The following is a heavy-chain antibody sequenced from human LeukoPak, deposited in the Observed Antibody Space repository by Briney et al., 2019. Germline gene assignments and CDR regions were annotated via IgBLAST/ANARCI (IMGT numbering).Heavy chain of an antibody. CDR2: ISGNSGTT. CDR3: AKDDAWLQYGN. J-gene: IGHJ4*02. V-gene: IGHV3-23*01. CDR1: GFTFSSYG. Sequence: GGSLRLSCAASGFTFSSYGMSWVRQAPGKGLEWVSGISGNSGTTYYADSVKGRFTISRDNSKGTVYLQMNSLRPEDTAVYYCAKDDAWLQYGNWGRGTLVTVSS. D-gene: IGHD5-24*01.